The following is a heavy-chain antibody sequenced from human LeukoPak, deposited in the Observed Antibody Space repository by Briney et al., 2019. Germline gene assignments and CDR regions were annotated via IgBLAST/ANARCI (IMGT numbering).Heavy chain of an antibody. CDR1: GFTVSSNY. Sequence: GGSLRLSCAASGFTVSSNYMSWVRQAPGKGLEWVSAISGSGGNTYYADSVKGRFTISRDNSKNTLYLQMNSLRAEDTAVYYCAKVDDSSGYYWAFDYWGQGTLVTVSS. J-gene: IGHJ4*02. D-gene: IGHD3-22*01. V-gene: IGHV3-23*01. CDR2: ISGSGGNT. CDR3: AKVDDSSGYYWAFDY.